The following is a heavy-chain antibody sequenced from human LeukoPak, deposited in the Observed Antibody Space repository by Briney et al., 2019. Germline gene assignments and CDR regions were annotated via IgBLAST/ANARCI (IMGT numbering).Heavy chain of an antibody. V-gene: IGHV3-30*18. CDR2: ISYDGSNK. J-gene: IGHJ4*02. Sequence: PGGSLRLSCAASGSTFSSYGMHWVRQAPGKGLEGVAVISYDGSNKYYADSVKGRFTISRDNSKNTLYLQMNSLRAEDTAVYYCAKEALSGSGSYSFDHWGQGTLVTVSS. CDR1: GSTFSSYG. D-gene: IGHD3-10*01. CDR3: AKEALSGSGSYSFDH.